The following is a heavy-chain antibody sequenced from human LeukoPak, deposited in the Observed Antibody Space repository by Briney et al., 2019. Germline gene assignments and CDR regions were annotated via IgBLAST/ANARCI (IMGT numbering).Heavy chain of an antibody. CDR1: GGSISTYC. J-gene: IGHJ4*02. CDR3: ARDRSGYSEYYFDY. CDR2: IYPSGST. V-gene: IGHV4-4*07. Sequence: SETLSLTCTVCGGSISTYCWSWIRQPAEKGLEWIGRIYPSGSTYYNPSLKSRVTISIDKSKNQFSLRLTSVTAADTAVYYCARDRSGYSEYYFDYWGQGSLVTVSS. D-gene: IGHD5-12*01.